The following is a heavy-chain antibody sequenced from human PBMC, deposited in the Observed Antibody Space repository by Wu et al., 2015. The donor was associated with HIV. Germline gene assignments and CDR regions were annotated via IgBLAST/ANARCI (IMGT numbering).Heavy chain of an antibody. J-gene: IGHJ4*02. Sequence: LVQSGPEMRKPGTSVKVSCQASGFTFSSSSIQWVRKARGQRLEWIGWIDIASGNTNYARKFQDRGTIDWGMSTATAHLELSGLRSDDTAVYYCGAHYSEGVWWGLMDYWGQGTLVTVSS. CDR2: IDIASGNT. CDR1: GFTFSSSS. V-gene: IGHV1-58*02. D-gene: IGHD2-21*02. CDR3: GAHYSEGVWWGLMDY.